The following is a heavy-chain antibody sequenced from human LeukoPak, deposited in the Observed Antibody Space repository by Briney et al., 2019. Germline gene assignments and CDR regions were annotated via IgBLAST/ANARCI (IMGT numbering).Heavy chain of an antibody. Sequence: GGSLRLSCVVSRLAFNSNAMYWVRQAPGKGLEWVSGISVSGGSEYYADSVKGRFSVSRDNSKHTVYLQMNSLRAEDTAVYLCASHAHDYDSSVYFDSGGQGALVTVSS. CDR2: ISVSGGSE. J-gene: IGHJ4*02. V-gene: IGHV3-23*01. CDR3: ASHAHDYDSSVYFDS. CDR1: RLAFNSNA. D-gene: IGHD3-22*01.